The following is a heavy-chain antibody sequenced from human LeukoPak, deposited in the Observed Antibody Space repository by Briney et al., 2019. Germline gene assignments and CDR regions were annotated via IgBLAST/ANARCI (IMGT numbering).Heavy chain of an antibody. V-gene: IGHV3-48*01. D-gene: IGHD2-8*02. CDR2: IGVSSSLV. J-gene: IGHJ4*02. CDR1: GFTFSSYS. CDR3: ARDHWSPPSY. Sequence: HPGGSLGLSCVASGFTFSSYSLNWVRQAPGKGLEWVSYIGVSSSLVRYADSVKGRFTISRDNAKNSLYLQMDSLRAEDTAMYYCARDHWSPPSYWGQGTLVTVSS.